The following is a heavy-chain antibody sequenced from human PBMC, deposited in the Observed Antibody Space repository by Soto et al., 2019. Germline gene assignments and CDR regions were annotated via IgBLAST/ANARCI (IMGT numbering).Heavy chain of an antibody. CDR2: FIPVYRTL. D-gene: IGHD3-3*01. CDR3: ATGVIWIGYFTVDS. Sequence: ASVKVSCKASGGSFGNSAINWVRQTPGQGLEWLGGFIPVYRTLNYAQKFQGRVTITADESTGTAYLTLSSLASDDTAVYYCATGVIWIGYFTVDSWGQGTRVTVSS. J-gene: IGHJ4*02. V-gene: IGHV1-69*13. CDR1: GGSFGNSA.